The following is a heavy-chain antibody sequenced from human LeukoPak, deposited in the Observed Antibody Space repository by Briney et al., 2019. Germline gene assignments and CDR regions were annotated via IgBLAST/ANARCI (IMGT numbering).Heavy chain of an antibody. CDR1: GDSFSSSPYY. V-gene: IGHV4-39*01. J-gene: IGHJ4*02. CDR2: IYHSGST. CDR3: ARASWRQLWLLDY. D-gene: IGHD5-18*01. Sequence: SETLSLACTVSGDSFSSSPYYWGWIRQPPGKGLEWIGTIYHSGSTYYNPSLKSRVTISVDTSKNQFSLKLSSVTAADTAVYFCARASWRQLWLLDYWGQGTLVTVSS.